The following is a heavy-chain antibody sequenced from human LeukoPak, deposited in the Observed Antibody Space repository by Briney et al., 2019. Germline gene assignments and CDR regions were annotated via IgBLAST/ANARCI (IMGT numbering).Heavy chain of an antibody. D-gene: IGHD3-22*01. CDR1: GGTFSSYA. V-gene: IGHV1-69*04. CDR3: AKYHYDSCGYYY. Sequence: SVKVSCKASGGTFSSYAISWVRQAPGQGLEWMGRIIPILGIANYAQKFQGRVTITADKSTSTAYMELSSLRSEDTAVYYCAKYHYDSCGYYYWGQGTLVTVSS. CDR2: IIPILGIA. J-gene: IGHJ4*02.